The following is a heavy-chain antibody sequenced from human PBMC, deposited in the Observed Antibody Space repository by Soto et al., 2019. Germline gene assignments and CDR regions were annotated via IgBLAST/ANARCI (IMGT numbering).Heavy chain of an antibody. V-gene: IGHV3-48*02. CDR1: GFTFSGYS. CDR3: ARAKYCSXTSCSRSPRFGPPGPDV. CDR2: ISSSSSTI. Sequence: GGSLRLSCAASGFTFSGYSMNWVRQAPGKGLEWVSYISSSSSTIYYADSVKGRFTISRDNAKNSLYLQMNSLRDEDTAVYYCARAKYCSXTSCSRSPRFGPPGPDVWGQGTTVTVSS. J-gene: IGHJ6*02. D-gene: IGHD2-2*01.